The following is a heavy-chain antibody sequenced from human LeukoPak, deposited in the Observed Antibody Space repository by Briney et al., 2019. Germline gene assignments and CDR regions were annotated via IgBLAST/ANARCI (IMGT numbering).Heavy chain of an antibody. Sequence: ASVKVSCKTSNYTFTNYGITWVRQAPGQGPEWLGWISTYNDNTYYAQKFQGRVTMTTDTSTSTAYMELMSLTSDDTAVYYCAFSSYYLQGNYYYMDVWGKGTTVTVSS. CDR2: ISTYNDNT. V-gene: IGHV1-18*01. D-gene: IGHD1-26*01. CDR1: NYTFTNYG. J-gene: IGHJ6*03. CDR3: AFSSYYLQGNYYYMDV.